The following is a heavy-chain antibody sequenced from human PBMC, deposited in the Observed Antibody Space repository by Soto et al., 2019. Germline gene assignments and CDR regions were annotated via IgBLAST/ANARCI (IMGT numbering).Heavy chain of an antibody. V-gene: IGHV1-18*01. CDR1: GYTFTSYG. Sequence: ASVKVSCKASGYTFTSYGISWVRQAPGQGLEWMGWISAYNGNTNYAQKLQGRVTMTTDTSTSTAYMELRSLRSDDTAVYYCARDYEEGVAAYYYYGMDVWGQGTTVTVSS. CDR3: ARDYEEGVAAYYYYGMDV. D-gene: IGHD3-3*01. J-gene: IGHJ6*02. CDR2: ISAYNGNT.